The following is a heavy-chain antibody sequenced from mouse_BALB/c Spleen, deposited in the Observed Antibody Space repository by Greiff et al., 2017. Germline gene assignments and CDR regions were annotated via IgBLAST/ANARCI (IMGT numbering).Heavy chain of an antibody. Sequence: VQLKESGPELVKPGASVKIPCKASGYTFTDYNMDWVKQSHGKSLEWIGDINPNNGGTIYNQKFKGKATLTVDKSSSTAYMELRSLTSEDTAVYYCARSYYGNYVAMDYWGQGTSVTVSS. CDR1: GYTFTDYN. D-gene: IGHD2-10*01. CDR3: ARSYYGNYVAMDY. J-gene: IGHJ4*01. CDR2: INPNNGGT. V-gene: IGHV1-18*01.